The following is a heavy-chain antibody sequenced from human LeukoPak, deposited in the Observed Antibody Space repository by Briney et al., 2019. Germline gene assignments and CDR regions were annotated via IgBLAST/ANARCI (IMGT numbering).Heavy chain of an antibody. J-gene: IGHJ6*02. CDR1: GGTFSSCA. CDR3: ASGADYSNIYYYYGMDV. D-gene: IGHD4-11*01. CDR2: ISPIFGTA. Sequence: SVKVYCKASGGTFSSCAISCMRQAPGQGLEWMGGISPIFGTANYAQKFQGRVTITADESTSTAYMELSSLRSEDTAVYYCASGADYSNIYYYYGMDVWGQGTTVTVSS. V-gene: IGHV1-69*01.